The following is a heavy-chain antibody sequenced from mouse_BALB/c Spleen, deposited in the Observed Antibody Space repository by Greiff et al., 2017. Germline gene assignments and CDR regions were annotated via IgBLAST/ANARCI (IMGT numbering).Heavy chain of an antibody. J-gene: IGHJ4*01. Sequence: EVKLLESGGGLVKPGGSLKLSCAASGFTFSDYYMYWVRQTPEKRLEWVATISDGGSYTYYPDSVKGRFTISRDNAKNNLYLQMSSLKSEDTAMYYCARGTEAMDYWGQGTSVTVSS. CDR2: ISDGGSYT. CDR1: GFTFSDYY. CDR3: ARGTEAMDY. V-gene: IGHV5-4*02.